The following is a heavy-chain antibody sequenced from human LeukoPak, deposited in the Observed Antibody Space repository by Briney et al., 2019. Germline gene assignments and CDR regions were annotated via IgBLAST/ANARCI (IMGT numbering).Heavy chain of an antibody. V-gene: IGHV3-15*01. Sequence: GGSLRLSCAVFGFTVSSDYMSWVRQAPGKGLEWVGRIKSKTDGGTTDYAAPVKGRFTISRDDSKNTLYLQMNSLKTEDTAVYYCTTGGTVTFDYWGQGTLVTVSS. J-gene: IGHJ4*02. CDR3: TTGGTVTFDY. CDR2: IKSKTDGGTT. D-gene: IGHD4-17*01. CDR1: GFTVSSDY.